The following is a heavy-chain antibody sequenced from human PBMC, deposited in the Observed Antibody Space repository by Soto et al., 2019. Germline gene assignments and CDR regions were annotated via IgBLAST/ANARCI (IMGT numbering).Heavy chain of an antibody. D-gene: IGHD2-2*01. CDR3: ARDVGCSSTSCYVYYYYYYMDV. J-gene: IGHJ6*03. CDR1: GFTFSSYS. V-gene: IGHV3-48*01. CDR2: ISSSSSTI. Sequence: GGSLRLSCAASGFTFSSYSMNWVRQAPGKGLEWVSYISSSSSTIYYADSVKGRFTISRDNAKNSLYLQMNSLRAEDTAVYYWARDVGCSSTSCYVYYYYYYMDVWGKGTTVTVSS.